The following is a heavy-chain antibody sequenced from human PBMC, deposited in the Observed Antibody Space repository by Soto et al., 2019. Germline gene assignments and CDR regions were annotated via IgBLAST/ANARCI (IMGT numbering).Heavy chain of an antibody. V-gene: IGHV3-30*18. CDR2: ISYDGSNK. J-gene: IGHJ4*02. CDR1: GFTFSSYG. Sequence: PGGSLRLSCAASGFTFSSYGMHWVRQAPGKGLEWVAVISYDGSNKYYADSVKGRFTISRDNSKNTLYLQMNSLRAEDTAVYYCAKVLGEVATVFDYWGQGTLVTVSS. CDR3: AKVLGEVATVFDY. D-gene: IGHD5-12*01.